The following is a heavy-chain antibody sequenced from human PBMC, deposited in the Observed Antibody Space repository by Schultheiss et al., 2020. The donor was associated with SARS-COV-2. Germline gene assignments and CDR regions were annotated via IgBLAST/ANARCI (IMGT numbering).Heavy chain of an antibody. Sequence: SQTLSLTCAVSGYSISSGYYWGWIRQPPGKGLEWIGSIYHSGSTYYNPSLKSRVTISVDTSKNQFSLKLSSVTAADTAVYYCARVPIWFQLPTNWFDPWGQGTLVTVSS. D-gene: IGHD2-2*01. J-gene: IGHJ5*02. CDR1: GYSISSGYY. CDR3: ARVPIWFQLPTNWFDP. CDR2: IYHSGST. V-gene: IGHV4-38-2*01.